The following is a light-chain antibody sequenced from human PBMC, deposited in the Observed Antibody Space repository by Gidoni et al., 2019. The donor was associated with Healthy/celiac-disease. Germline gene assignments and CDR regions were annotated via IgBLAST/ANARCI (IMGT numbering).Light chain of an antibody. CDR3: SSYTSSSTLV. V-gene: IGLV2-14*01. J-gene: IGLJ3*02. Sequence: QSALTQPPSVSGSPAQSSTISCTGTSSAVGGYNYVSWYQQHPGKAPELMIYDVSNRPSGVTNRFSGSKSGNTASLTISGLQAEDEADYYCSSYTSSSTLVFGGGTKLTVL. CDR2: DVS. CDR1: SSAVGGYNY.